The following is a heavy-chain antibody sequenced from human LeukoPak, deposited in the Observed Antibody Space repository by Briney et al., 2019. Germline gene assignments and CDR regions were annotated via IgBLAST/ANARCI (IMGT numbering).Heavy chain of an antibody. CDR3: ARDGYASGSHDY. CDR2: IKEDGSRQ. CDR1: GFTFSSYW. D-gene: IGHD3-10*01. V-gene: IGHV3-7*04. J-gene: IGHJ4*02. Sequence: GGSLRLSCATSGFTFSSYWMTWVRQAPGTGLKWVANIKEDGSRQHYVDSVKGRFTISRDNAKSSLYLQMNRLRVEDTAVYYCARDGYASGSHDYWGQGTLVIVSS.